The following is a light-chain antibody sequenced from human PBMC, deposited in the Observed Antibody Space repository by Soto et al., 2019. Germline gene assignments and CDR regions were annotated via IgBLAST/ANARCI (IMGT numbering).Light chain of an antibody. J-gene: IGLJ2*01. CDR3: QSADSSGTSVV. CDR2: KDR. CDR1: ALPKQY. V-gene: IGLV3-25*02. Sequence: SYELTQPPSVSVSPGQTARITCSGDALPKQYAYWYQQKPGQAPVLVIYKDRERPSGIPERFSGSSSGTTVTLTISGVQAEDEADYYCQSADSSGTSVVFGGGTQLTVL.